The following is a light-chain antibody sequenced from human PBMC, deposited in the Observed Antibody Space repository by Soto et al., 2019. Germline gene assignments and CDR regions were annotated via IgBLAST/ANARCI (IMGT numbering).Light chain of an antibody. Sequence: AILLTQSPSSLSASVGYRVTITWRASQGIDTTCAWSRQKPANAPKLLIYAAPSLQSGVPSRFRGSGPGTDFTLTSSSLQPEDFATYYCQQLHDYPITFAQGTRLE. CDR1: QGIDTT. V-gene: IGKV1D-13*01. J-gene: IGKJ5*01. CDR3: QQLHDYPIT. CDR2: AAP.